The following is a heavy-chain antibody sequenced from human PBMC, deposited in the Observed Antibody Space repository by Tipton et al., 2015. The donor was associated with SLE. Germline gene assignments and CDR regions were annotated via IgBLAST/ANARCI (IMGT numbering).Heavy chain of an antibody. D-gene: IGHD3-16*01. V-gene: IGHV4-39*07. Sequence: TLSLTCTVSGASISSSSYYWGWTRQPPGKGLEWIGSIYYSGSTYYNPSLKSRVTISVDTSKNQFSLKLSSVTVVDTAVYYCARGGLGYGMDVWGQGTAVTVS. CDR2: IYYSGST. CDR1: GASISSSSYY. CDR3: ARGGLGYGMDV. J-gene: IGHJ6*02.